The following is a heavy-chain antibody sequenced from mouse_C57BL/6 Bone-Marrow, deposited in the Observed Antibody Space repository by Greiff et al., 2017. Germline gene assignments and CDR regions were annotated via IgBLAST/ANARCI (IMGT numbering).Heavy chain of an antibody. CDR1: GYTFTSYW. V-gene: IGHV1-64*01. CDR3: ARPGSSSSWFAY. D-gene: IGHD2-10*02. J-gene: IGHJ3*01. Sequence: QVQLLQSGAELVKPGASVKLSCKASGYTFTSYWMHWVKQRPGHGLEWVGRIHPNSGSTKYTEKFESKATLPIDQTSSTAYMQLSSLTSEDSAVYYCARPGSSSSWFAYWGQGTLVTVSA. CDR2: IHPNSGST.